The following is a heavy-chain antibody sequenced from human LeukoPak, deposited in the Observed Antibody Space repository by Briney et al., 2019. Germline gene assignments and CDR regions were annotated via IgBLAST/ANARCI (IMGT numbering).Heavy chain of an antibody. Sequence: GGSLRLSCAASGFTFSSYAMSWVRQVPGKGLEWVSGISGMGRNTYCADSVKGRFTTSRDNSKNTVYLQMNSLRAENTAVYYCATEPESSGLYGQFDYCGQETLVTASS. D-gene: IGHD6-19*01. V-gene: IGHV3-23*01. J-gene: IGHJ4*02. CDR1: GFTFSSYA. CDR2: ISGMGRNT. CDR3: ATEPESSGLYGQFDY.